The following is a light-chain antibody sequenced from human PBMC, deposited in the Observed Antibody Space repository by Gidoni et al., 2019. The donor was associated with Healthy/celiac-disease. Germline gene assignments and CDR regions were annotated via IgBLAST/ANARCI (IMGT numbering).Light chain of an antibody. V-gene: IGLV2-23*01. CDR2: EGS. CDR3: CSYAGSSTYV. CDR1: SSDVGSYNL. J-gene: IGLJ1*01. Sequence: QSALTQPASVSGSPGQSITISCTGTSSDVGSYNLVSWYHKHPGKAPKLMIYEGSKRPSGVSNRCSGSKSGNTASLTISGLQAEDEADYYCCSYAGSSTYVFGTGTKVTVL.